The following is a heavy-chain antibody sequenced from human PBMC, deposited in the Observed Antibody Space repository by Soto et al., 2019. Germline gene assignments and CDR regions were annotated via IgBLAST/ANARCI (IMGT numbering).Heavy chain of an antibody. Sequence: QVQLVQSGAEVKKPGSSVKVSCKASGGTFSSYAISWVRPAPGQGLEWMGGIIPIFGTANYAQKFQGRVTITADESTSTAYMELGSLRSEATAVYYCARRTAARPEYYYYYGMDVSCQGTTVTVSS. J-gene: IGHJ6*02. CDR3: ARRTAARPEYYYYYGMDV. D-gene: IGHD6-6*01. CDR1: GGTFSSYA. CDR2: IIPIFGTA. V-gene: IGHV1-69*01.